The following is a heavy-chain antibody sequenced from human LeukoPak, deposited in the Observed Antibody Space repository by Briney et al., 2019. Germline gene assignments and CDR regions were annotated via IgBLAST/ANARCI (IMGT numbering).Heavy chain of an antibody. CDR1: GFTFSSYW. Sequence: GGSLRLSCAASGFTFSSYWMSWVRQAPGKGLEWVASIKQDGSEKYYVDSVKGRFTISRDNAKNSLYLQMNSLRAEDTAVYYCAREKIEMATIVYYYYYYGMDVWGQGTTVTVSS. J-gene: IGHJ6*02. D-gene: IGHD5-24*01. CDR3: AREKIEMATIVYYYYYYGMDV. V-gene: IGHV3-7*03. CDR2: IKQDGSEK.